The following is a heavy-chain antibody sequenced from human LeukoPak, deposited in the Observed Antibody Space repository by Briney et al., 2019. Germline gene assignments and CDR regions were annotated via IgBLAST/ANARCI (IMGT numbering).Heavy chain of an antibody. D-gene: IGHD6-13*01. CDR2: IYPGDSDT. V-gene: IGHV5-51*01. Sequence: LGESLKISCKGSGYSFTSYWIGWVRQMPGKGLEWMGIIYPGDSDTRYSPSFQGQVTISADKSISTAYLQWSSLKASDTAMYYCASRNGDQSSSSWQLSMGAFDIWGQGTMVTVSS. CDR1: GYSFTSYW. CDR3: ASRNGDQSSSSWQLSMGAFDI. J-gene: IGHJ3*02.